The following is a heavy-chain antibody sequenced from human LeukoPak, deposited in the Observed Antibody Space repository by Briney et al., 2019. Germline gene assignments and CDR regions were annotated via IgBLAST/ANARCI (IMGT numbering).Heavy chain of an antibody. J-gene: IGHJ4*02. CDR1: GGSISSSSYY. Sequence: SETLPLTCTVSGGSISSSSYYWGWIRQPPGKGLEWIGSIYYSGSTYYNPSLKSRVTISVDTSKNQFSLKLSSVTAADTAVYYCARDLWYNWNDVGDYWGQGTLVTVSS. CDR3: ARDLWYNWNDVGDY. CDR2: IYYSGST. D-gene: IGHD1-20*01. V-gene: IGHV4-39*07.